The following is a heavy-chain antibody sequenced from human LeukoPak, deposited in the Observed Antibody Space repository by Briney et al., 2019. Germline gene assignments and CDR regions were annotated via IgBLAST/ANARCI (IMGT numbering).Heavy chain of an antibody. CDR2: ISSISHYI. CDR3: AKDRYYDSSGLDAFDI. Sequence: GGALRLSCAASGFTLSSYSTNWVRPAPGEGLGWGSNISSISHYIYYADSVKGRFTISRDNARKSLYLQMNSLRAEDTAVYYCAKDRYYDSSGLDAFDIWGQGTMVTVSS. D-gene: IGHD3-22*01. J-gene: IGHJ3*02. CDR1: GFTLSSYS. V-gene: IGHV3-21*04.